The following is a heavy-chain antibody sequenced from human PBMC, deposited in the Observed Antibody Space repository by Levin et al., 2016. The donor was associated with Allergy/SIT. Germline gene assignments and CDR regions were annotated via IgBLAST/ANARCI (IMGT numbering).Heavy chain of an antibody. CDR2: IGTAGDT. V-gene: IGHV3-13*01. Sequence: GESLKISCAASGFTFASYDMHWVRQAPGKGLEWVSAIGTAGDTYYAGSVKGRFTISRENAKNSLYLQMNSLRAGDTAVYYCARVFRGVNDYWGQGTLVTVSS. D-gene: IGHD3-10*01. CDR1: GFTFASYD. CDR3: ARVFRGVNDY. J-gene: IGHJ4*02.